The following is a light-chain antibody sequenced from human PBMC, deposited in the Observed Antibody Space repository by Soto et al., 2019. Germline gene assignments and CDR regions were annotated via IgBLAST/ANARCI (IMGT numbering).Light chain of an antibody. J-gene: IGKJ1*01. Sequence: DIQMTQSPSSLSASVGDRVTITCRVSQNIASYLNWYQQKPGKAPNIMIYTASTLQSGVPSRGSGRGAETDCTRTISSLQPEDVETYSCQQNYGATWTFGPGTKVDIK. CDR3: QQNYGATWT. CDR1: QNIASY. V-gene: IGKV1-39*01. CDR2: TAS.